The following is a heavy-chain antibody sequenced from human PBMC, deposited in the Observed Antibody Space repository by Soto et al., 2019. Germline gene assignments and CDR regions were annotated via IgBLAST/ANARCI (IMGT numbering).Heavy chain of an antibody. V-gene: IGHV1-69*04. J-gene: IGHJ6*02. D-gene: IGHD2-2*01. Sequence: SVKVSCKASGGTFSSYTISWVRQAPGQGLEWMGRIIPILGIANYAQKFQGRVTITADKSTSTAYMELSSLRSEDTAVYYCARESMVCSSTSCYYYYYGMDVWGQGTTVTVSS. CDR3: ARESMVCSSTSCYYYYYGMDV. CDR1: GGTFSSYT. CDR2: IIPILGIA.